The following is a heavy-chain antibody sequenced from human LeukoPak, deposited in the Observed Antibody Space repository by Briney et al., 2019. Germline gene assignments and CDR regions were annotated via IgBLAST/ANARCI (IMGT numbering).Heavy chain of an antibody. CDR1: GYTFTSYW. Sequence: GESLQISCQGSGYTFTSYWIGWVRQLPGKGLEWMGTIYPGDSDTRYSPSFQGQVTISADKSISTAYLQWSSLKASDTAMYYCARGPSGSYTYYFDYWGQGTLVTVSS. V-gene: IGHV5-51*01. J-gene: IGHJ4*02. CDR3: ARGPSGSYTYYFDY. CDR2: IYPGDSDT. D-gene: IGHD1-26*01.